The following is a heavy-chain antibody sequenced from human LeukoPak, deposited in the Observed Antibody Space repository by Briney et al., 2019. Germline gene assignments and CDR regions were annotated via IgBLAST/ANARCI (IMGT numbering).Heavy chain of an antibody. Sequence: ASVKVSCKASGYTFTGYYMHWVRQAPGQGLEWMGWINPNSGGTNYAQKFQGRVTMTRDTSISTAYMELSRLRSDDTAVYYCARDSRVSTPYYYMDVWGKGTTVTVPS. CDR3: ARDSRVSTPYYYMDV. J-gene: IGHJ6*03. D-gene: IGHD2-2*01. CDR2: INPNSGGT. V-gene: IGHV1-2*02. CDR1: GYTFTGYY.